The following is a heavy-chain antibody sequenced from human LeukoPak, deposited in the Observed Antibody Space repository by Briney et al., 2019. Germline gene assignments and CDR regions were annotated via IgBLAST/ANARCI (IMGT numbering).Heavy chain of an antibody. D-gene: IGHD6-19*01. CDR3: AYSSHDY. V-gene: IGHV3-43*02. CDR2: ISGDGGST. CDR1: GFTFDDYA. Sequence: GGSLRLSCAASGFTFDDYAMHWVRQAPGKGLEWVSLISGDGGSTYYADSVKGRFTISRDNSKNSLYLQMNSLRTEDTVLYYCAYSSHDYWGQGTLVTVSS. J-gene: IGHJ4*02.